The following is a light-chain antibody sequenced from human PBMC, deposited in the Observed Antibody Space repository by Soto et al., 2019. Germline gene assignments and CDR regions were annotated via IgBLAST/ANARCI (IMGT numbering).Light chain of an antibody. CDR2: GAS. Sequence: EIVLTQSPGTLSLSPRERATLSCRASQSVSSSWLAWYQQKPGQAPRLLIYGASSRATGVPDRFSGSGSGTDFTLTITRLEPEDSAVFYCQQYGGPPWTFGQGTKVEIK. CDR3: QQYGGPPWT. J-gene: IGKJ1*01. V-gene: IGKV3-20*01. CDR1: QSVSSSW.